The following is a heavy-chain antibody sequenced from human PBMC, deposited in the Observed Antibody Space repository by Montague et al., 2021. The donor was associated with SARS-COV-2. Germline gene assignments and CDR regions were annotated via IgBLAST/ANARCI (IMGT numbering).Heavy chain of an antibody. J-gene: IGHJ3*02. CDR3: ARGALFYDGSGYYSDAFDI. V-gene: IGHV4-4*07. Sequence: SETLSLICTVSGGSISSYYWHWIRQSAGKGLEWIGRIYTSGSTNYDPSLKSRVTMSVDTSKNQFSLKLSSVTAADTAVYYCARGALFYDGSGYYSDAFDIWGQGKMVTVSS. CDR2: IYTSGST. D-gene: IGHD3-22*01. CDR1: GGSISSYY.